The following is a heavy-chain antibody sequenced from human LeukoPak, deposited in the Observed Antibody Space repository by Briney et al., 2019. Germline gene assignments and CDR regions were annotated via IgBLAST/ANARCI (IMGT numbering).Heavy chain of an antibody. J-gene: IGHJ6*02. Sequence: GGSLRLSCAASGFTLSSYAMSWVRQAPGKGLEWVAVISYDGSNKYYADSVKGRFTISRDNSKNTLYLQMNSLRAEDTAVYYCAREVTIFGVVAGGYYYYGMDVWGQGTTVTVSS. D-gene: IGHD3-3*01. CDR1: GFTLSSYA. V-gene: IGHV3-30-3*01. CDR2: ISYDGSNK. CDR3: AREVTIFGVVAGGYYYYGMDV.